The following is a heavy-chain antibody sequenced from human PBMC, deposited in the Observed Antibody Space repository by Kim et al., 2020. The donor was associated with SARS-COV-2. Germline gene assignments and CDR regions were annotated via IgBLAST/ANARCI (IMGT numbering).Heavy chain of an antibody. CDR2: FYHGGST. CDR1: GGSLSSYY. D-gene: IGHD2-21*01. V-gene: IGHV4-59*13. Sequence: SETLSLTCLVSGGSLSSYYWSWIRQPPGKGLELVAYFYHGGSTNSNPSLKSRVTIPADTLKNQFTLKMNSVTAAETAVYYCTRDRGGDPSLDAFDIWGRGTLVTVSS. J-gene: IGHJ3*02. CDR3: TRDRGGDPSLDAFDI.